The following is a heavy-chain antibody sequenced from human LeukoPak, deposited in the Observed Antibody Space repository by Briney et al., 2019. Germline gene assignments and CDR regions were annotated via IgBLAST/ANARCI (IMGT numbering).Heavy chain of an antibody. CDR3: ARAVREYSGSYYFPNDVYYYYYYMDV. V-gene: IGHV1-18*01. CDR1: GYTFTSYG. J-gene: IGHJ6*03. D-gene: IGHD1-26*01. Sequence: ASVTVSCKASGYTFTSYGISWVRQAPGQGLEWMGWISGYNGNTNYAQQKLQGRVTITADESTSTAYMELSSLRSEDTAVYYCARAVREYSGSYYFPNDVYYYYYYMDVWGKGTTVTISS. CDR2: ISGYNGNT.